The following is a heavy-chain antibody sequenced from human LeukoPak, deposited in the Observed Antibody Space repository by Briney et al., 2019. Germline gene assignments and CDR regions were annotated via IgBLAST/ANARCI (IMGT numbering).Heavy chain of an antibody. J-gene: IGHJ4*02. CDR2: ISYSGST. V-gene: IGHV4-59*12. CDR3: ARRAYSGYELDY. Sequence: SETLSLTCTVSGGSISSYYWSWIRQPPGKGLEWIGYISYSGSTHYNPSLKSRVTISEDTSKNQFSLNLSSVTAADTAVYYCARRAYSGYELDYWGQGTLVTVSS. CDR1: GGSISSYY. D-gene: IGHD5-12*01.